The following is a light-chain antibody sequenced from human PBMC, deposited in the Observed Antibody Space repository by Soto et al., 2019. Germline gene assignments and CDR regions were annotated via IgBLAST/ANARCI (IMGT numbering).Light chain of an antibody. J-gene: IGLJ2*01. CDR1: SSDVGGYNY. CDR2: DVS. CDR3: SSYTSSSTLVV. Sequence: QSALTQPASVSGSPGQSITISCTGTSSDVGGYNYVSWYQQHPGKAPKLMIYDVSNRPSGVSNRFSGSTSGNTASLTISGLQAEDEADYYCSSYTSSSTLVVFGGGTKRTVL. V-gene: IGLV2-14*01.